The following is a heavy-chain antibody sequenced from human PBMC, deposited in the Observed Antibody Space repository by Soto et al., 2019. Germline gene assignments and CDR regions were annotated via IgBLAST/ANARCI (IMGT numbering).Heavy chain of an antibody. J-gene: IGHJ4*02. CDR2: YVSGGSI. CDR1: GFSVSTHY. V-gene: IGHV3-53*02. D-gene: IGHD3-3*01. Sequence: EVQLVETGGGLLQPGGSLRLSCAASGFSVSTHYTRWVRQAPRKGLVRVSVYVSGGSIHYADSVKGRFTISRATSKNTMDLQMNSLRGEDTAVYYCARAGVTLDFFDYWGQGTRVTVSS. CDR3: ARAGVTLDFFDY.